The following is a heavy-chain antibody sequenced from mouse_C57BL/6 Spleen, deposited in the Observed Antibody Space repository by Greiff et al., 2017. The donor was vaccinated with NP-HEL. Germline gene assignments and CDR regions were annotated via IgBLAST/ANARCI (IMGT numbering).Heavy chain of an antibody. V-gene: IGHV1-80*01. CDR3: ASLYSNYAMDY. D-gene: IGHD2-5*01. CDR1: GYAFSSYW. CDR2: IYPGDGDT. Sequence: QVTLKVSGAELVKPGASVKISCKASGYAFSSYWMNWVKQRPGKGLEWIGQIYPGDGDTNYNGKFKGKATLTADKSSSTAYMQLSSLTSEDSAVYFCASLYSNYAMDYWGQGTSVTVSS. J-gene: IGHJ4*01.